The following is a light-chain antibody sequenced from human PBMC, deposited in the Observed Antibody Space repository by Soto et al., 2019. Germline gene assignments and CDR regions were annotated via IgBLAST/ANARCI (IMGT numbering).Light chain of an antibody. Sequence: EIVLTHSPGTLSLSPGEIATLSCGASQSVSSYLAWYQQKPGQAPRLLIYDASNRATGIPARFSGSGSGTDFTHTISSLEPEDFAVYYCQQRSNCPWTFGQGTKVDIK. J-gene: IGKJ1*01. CDR1: QSVSSY. V-gene: IGKV3-11*01. CDR2: DAS. CDR3: QQRSNCPWT.